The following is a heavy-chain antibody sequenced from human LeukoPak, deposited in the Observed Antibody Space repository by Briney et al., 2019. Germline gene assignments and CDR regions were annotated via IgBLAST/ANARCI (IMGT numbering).Heavy chain of an antibody. CDR2: ISSSSGSGGNT. D-gene: IGHD2-21*01. V-gene: IGHV3-23*01. CDR1: GVTLSSYA. Sequence: GGSLRLSCAASGVTLSSYAMSWARQAPGKGLEWVSGISSSSGSGGNTYYADSVKGRFTISRDNAKNSLYLQMNSLRAEDTAVYYCARHGGYFYSDCYFDLWGRGTLVTVSS. CDR3: ARHGGYFYSDCYFDL. J-gene: IGHJ2*01.